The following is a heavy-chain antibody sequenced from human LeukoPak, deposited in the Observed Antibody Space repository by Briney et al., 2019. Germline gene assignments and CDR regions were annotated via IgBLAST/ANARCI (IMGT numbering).Heavy chain of an antibody. D-gene: IGHD6-19*01. CDR2: INPNSGGT. Sequence: ASVKVSCKASGYTFTGYYMHWVRQAPGQGLEWMGWINPNSGGTNYAQKFQGWVTMTRDTSISTAYMELSRLRSDDTAVYYCARPGIAVAGTRTQDAFDIWGQGTMVTVPS. V-gene: IGHV1-2*04. CDR3: ARPGIAVAGTRTQDAFDI. J-gene: IGHJ3*02. CDR1: GYTFTGYY.